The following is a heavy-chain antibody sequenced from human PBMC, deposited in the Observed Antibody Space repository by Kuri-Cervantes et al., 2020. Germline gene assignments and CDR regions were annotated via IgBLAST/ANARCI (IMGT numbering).Heavy chain of an antibody. Sequence: GGSLRLSCAASGFTFDDYGMSWVRQAPGKGLEWVSGINWNGGSTGYADAVKGRVTISRDNAKNTLYLQMNSLRADDTAVYYCAMLGVLITYYYGMDVWGQGTTVTVSS. J-gene: IGHJ6*02. CDR2: INWNGGST. V-gene: IGHV3-20*04. D-gene: IGHD3-10*02. CDR3: AMLGVLITYYYGMDV. CDR1: GFTFDDYG.